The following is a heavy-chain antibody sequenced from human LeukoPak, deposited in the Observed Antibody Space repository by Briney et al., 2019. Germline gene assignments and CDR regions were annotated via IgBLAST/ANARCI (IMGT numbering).Heavy chain of an antibody. D-gene: IGHD5-18*01. CDR3: ATIKRGNIFGYFDF. J-gene: IGHJ4*02. V-gene: IGHV4-59*11. Sequence: PSETLSLTCTVPGVSISSHYWSWIRQPPGKGLEWIGYMYDTRSTKDNPSLKSRVTISADTSKNQFSLRLSSVTAEDTAVYYCATIKRGNIFGYFDFWGQGVLVTVSS. CDR2: MYDTRST. CDR1: GVSISSHY.